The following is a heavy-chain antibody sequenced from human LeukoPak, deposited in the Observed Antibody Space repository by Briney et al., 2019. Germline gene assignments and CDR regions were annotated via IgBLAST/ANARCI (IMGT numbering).Heavy chain of an antibody. J-gene: IGHJ6*03. Sequence: GGSLRLSCAASGFTFSSYAMSWVRQAPGKGLEWVSAISSSGGSTFYADSVKGRFTISRDNAKNSLYLQMNSLRAEDTAIYYCAKRPVASYHMDVWGTGTTVTVSS. V-gene: IGHV3-23*01. CDR3: AKRPVASYHMDV. CDR2: ISSSGGST. D-gene: IGHD6-19*01. CDR1: GFTFSSYA.